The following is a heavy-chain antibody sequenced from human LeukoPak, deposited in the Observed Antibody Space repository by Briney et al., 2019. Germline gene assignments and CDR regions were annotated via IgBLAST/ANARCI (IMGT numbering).Heavy chain of an antibody. V-gene: IGHV3-23*01. Sequence: GGSLRLSCAASGFTLGTYGMSWVRQAPGKGLEWVSVISGSGGSTYYADSVKGRFTISRDNAKNTLYLQMNSLRAEDTAVYYCARELAVGGTWFDPWGQGTLVTVSS. J-gene: IGHJ5*02. CDR2: ISGSGGST. CDR1: GFTLGTYG. D-gene: IGHD6-19*01. CDR3: ARELAVGGTWFDP.